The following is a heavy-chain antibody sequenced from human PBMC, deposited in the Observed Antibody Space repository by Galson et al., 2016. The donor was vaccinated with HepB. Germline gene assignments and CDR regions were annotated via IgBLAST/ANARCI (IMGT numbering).Heavy chain of an antibody. V-gene: IGHV3-48*02. J-gene: IGHJ4*02. Sequence: SLRLSCAASGFTFSSYSMNWVRQAPGKGLEWISYITSNSDTIYYADSVRGRFTISRDSAKNSLYLQMDSLRDEDTAVYYCANLFGSSWRTDYWGQGTLVTVSS. CDR3: ANLFGSSWRTDY. D-gene: IGHD6-13*01. CDR2: ITSNSDTI. CDR1: GFTFSSYS.